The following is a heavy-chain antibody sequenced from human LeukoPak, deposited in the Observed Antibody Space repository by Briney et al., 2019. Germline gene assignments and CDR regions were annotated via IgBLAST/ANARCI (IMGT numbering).Heavy chain of an antibody. V-gene: IGHV1-8*01. CDR2: MNPNSGNT. Sequence: ASVKVSCKASGYTFTSYDINWVRQATGQGLEWMGWMNPNSGNTGYAQKFQGRVIMTRNTSISTAYMELSSLRSEDTAVYYCARDGAGDYYYGMDVWGQGTTVTVSS. CDR1: GYTFTSYD. D-gene: IGHD6-19*01. J-gene: IGHJ6*02. CDR3: ARDGAGDYYYGMDV.